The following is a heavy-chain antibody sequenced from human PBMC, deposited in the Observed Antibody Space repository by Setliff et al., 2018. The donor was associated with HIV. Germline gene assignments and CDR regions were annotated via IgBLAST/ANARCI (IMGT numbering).Heavy chain of an antibody. CDR2: IYSSGTT. CDR3: AGDYAGSGRPFDY. D-gene: IGHD2-15*01. V-gene: IGHV4-4*08. Sequence: SETLSLTCTVSGGPMSGYYWSWLRQSPVKGLEWIGYIYSSGTTNYNPSFKSRVSISLDTSRNQFSLKLASVTAADTAVYVCAGDYAGSGRPFDYWGQGISVTVSS. CDR1: GGPMSGYY. J-gene: IGHJ4*02.